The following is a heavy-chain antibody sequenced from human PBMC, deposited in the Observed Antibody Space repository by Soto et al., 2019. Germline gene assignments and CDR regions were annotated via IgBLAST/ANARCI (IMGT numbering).Heavy chain of an antibody. D-gene: IGHD1-7*01. CDR1: GGTFISYS. CDR2: IIPMLGKA. V-gene: IGHV1-69*11. Sequence: QVQLVQSGAEVKKPGSSVKVSCQASGGTFISYSTSWVRQAPGQGLEWMGGIIPMLGKANYAQEYQGRVTITADESTSTVYLELRGLRSEDTAVYYCARVWSPYTYATTFDYWGQGTQVTVSS. CDR3: ARVWSPYTYATTFDY. J-gene: IGHJ4*02.